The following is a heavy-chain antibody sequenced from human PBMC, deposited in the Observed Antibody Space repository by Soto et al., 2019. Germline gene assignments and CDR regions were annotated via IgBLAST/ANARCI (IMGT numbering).Heavy chain of an antibody. J-gene: IGHJ4*02. CDR1: GDSVSSNRAA. CDR3: ARARGSTVTTTYFDC. Sequence: SQTLSLTCAISGDSVSSNRAAWNWIRQSPSRGLEWLGRTYYRSKWYNDYAVSVKSRITINPDTSKNQFSLQLNSLTPHDTAVNYCARARGSTVTTTYFDCWGQRTLVTVSS. V-gene: IGHV6-1*01. CDR2: TYYRSKWYN. D-gene: IGHD4-17*01.